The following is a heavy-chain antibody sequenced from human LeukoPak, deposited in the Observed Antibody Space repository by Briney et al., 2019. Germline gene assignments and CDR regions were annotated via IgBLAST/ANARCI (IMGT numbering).Heavy chain of an antibody. Sequence: SSVKVSCKASGYTFTNYYMHWVRQAPGQGLEWMGWINPNSGGTNYAQKFHGRVTVTRDTSISTAYMELRRLRSDDTAVYYGARVRMGTDYYGSGTDAFDIWGQGTMVTVSS. V-gene: IGHV1-2*02. J-gene: IGHJ3*02. D-gene: IGHD3-10*01. CDR2: INPNSGGT. CDR1: GYTFTNYY. CDR3: ARVRMGTDYYGSGTDAFDI.